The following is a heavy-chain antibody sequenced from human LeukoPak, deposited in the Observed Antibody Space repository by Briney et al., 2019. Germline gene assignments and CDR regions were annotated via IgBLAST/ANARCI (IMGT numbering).Heavy chain of an antibody. J-gene: IGHJ3*01. CDR3: ARAPPYYYGSGSYPLDY. V-gene: IGHV3-48*03. Sequence: GGSLRLSCAASGFSFSSWWMSWVRQAPGKGLEWVSYISSSGSTIYYADSVKGRFTISRDNAKNSLYLQMNSLRAEDTAVYYCARAPPYYYGSGSYPLDYWGQGTMVTVSS. D-gene: IGHD3-10*01. CDR1: GFSFSSWW. CDR2: ISSSGSTI.